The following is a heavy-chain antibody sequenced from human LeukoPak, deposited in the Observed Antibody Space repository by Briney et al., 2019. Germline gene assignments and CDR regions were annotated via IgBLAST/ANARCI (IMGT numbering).Heavy chain of an antibody. CDR2: ISSSSSYI. CDR3: ARVGMSVAVDY. CDR1: GFTFSSSS. J-gene: IGHJ4*02. V-gene: IGHV3-21*01. Sequence: GGSLRLSCAASGFTFSSSSMNWVREAPGKGLEWVSSISSSSSYIYYADSVKGRFTTSRDNAKNSLYLQMNSLRAEDTAVYYCARVGMSVAVDYWGQGTLVTVSS.